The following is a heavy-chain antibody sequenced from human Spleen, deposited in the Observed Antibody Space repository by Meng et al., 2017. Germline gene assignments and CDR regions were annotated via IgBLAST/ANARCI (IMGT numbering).Heavy chain of an antibody. CDR1: GFSLSKSGVG. D-gene: IGHD4-11*01. V-gene: IGHV2-5*02. Sequence: QITLKESGPTLVKSTQTLTLTCTFSGFSLSKSGVGVGWIRQPPGKAPEWLALIYWDDDRRYRPSLKNRLTITKDTSKKQVVLTMTNMDPVDTATYYCVHRLWGTYDYTNFYFDYWGQGTLVTVSS. CDR3: VHRLWGTYDYTNFYFDY. J-gene: IGHJ4*02. CDR2: IYWDDDR.